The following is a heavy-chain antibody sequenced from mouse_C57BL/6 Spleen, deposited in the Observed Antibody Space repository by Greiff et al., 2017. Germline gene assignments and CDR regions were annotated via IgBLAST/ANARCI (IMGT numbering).Heavy chain of an antibody. D-gene: IGHD4-1*01. CDR1: GYSITSGYY. CDR3: ARDLTGAY. Sequence: EVQRVESGPGLVKPSQSLSLTCSVTGYSITSGYYWNWIRQLPGNKLEWMGYISYGGSNKYNPSLQNRISITRDTSKNQFFLKLNSVTTEDTATYYCARDLTGAYWGQGTLVTVSA. V-gene: IGHV3-6*01. J-gene: IGHJ3*01. CDR2: ISYGGSN.